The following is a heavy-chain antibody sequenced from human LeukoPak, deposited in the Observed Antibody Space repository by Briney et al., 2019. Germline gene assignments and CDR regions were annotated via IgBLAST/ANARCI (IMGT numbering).Heavy chain of an antibody. Sequence: TSETLSLTCTVSGDSISNYYWSWIRQPAGKGLEWIGRIYTSGSTNYNPSLKSRVTMSVDTSKNQFSLKLSSVTAADTAVYYCARVSLVRGAPDYYFDYWGQGTLVTVSS. CDR1: GDSISNYY. D-gene: IGHD3-10*01. V-gene: IGHV4-4*07. J-gene: IGHJ4*02. CDR2: IYTSGST. CDR3: ARVSLVRGAPDYYFDY.